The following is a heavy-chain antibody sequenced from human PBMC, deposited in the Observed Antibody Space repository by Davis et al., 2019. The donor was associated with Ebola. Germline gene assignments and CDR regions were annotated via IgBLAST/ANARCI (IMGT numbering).Heavy chain of an antibody. CDR3: ARGRMYYYGSGSYYKY. Sequence: SETLSLTCAVYGGSFSGNYWAWIRQSPGKGLECIGEVDDGGRVHYNPSLKSRVSISLDTSKNQFSLKLSSVTAADTAVYYCARGRMYYYGSGSYYKYWGQGTLVTVSS. V-gene: IGHV4-34*01. CDR1: GGSFSGNY. D-gene: IGHD3-10*01. CDR2: VDDGGRV. J-gene: IGHJ4*02.